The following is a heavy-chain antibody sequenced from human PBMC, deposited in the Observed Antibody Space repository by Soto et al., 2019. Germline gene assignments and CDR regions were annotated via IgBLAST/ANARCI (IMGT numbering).Heavy chain of an antibody. J-gene: IGHJ3*02. CDR1: GATFSSYA. CDR3: ASEPGRREGDAVDI. D-gene: IGHD1-26*01. Sequence: SVKVSCKASGATFSSYALSWVRQAPGQGLEWMGGIIPIFGTANYAQKFQGRVTITADKSTSTAYMELSSLRSEDTAVYYCASEPGRREGDAVDIWGQGTMVTVSS. CDR2: IIPIFGTA. V-gene: IGHV1-69*06.